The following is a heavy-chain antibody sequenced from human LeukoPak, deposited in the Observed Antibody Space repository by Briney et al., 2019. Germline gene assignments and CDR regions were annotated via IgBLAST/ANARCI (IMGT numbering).Heavy chain of an antibody. Sequence: RSKANNYATAYATSVKGRFTLSRDDSNNTAYLQMNSLKTEDTAVYFCIRGAASGSYYGLDVWGQGATVTVSS. D-gene: IGHD1-26*01. J-gene: IGHJ6*02. CDR3: IRGAASGSYYGLDV. CDR2: RSKANNYAT. V-gene: IGHV3-73*01.